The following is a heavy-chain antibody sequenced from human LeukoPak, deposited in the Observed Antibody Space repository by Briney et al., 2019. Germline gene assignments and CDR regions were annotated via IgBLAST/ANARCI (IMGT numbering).Heavy chain of an antibody. Sequence: SETLSLTCTVSGGSISSYYWSWIRQPPGKGLEWIGYIYYSGSTNYNPSLKSRVTISVDTSQNQFSLKLSSVTAADTAVYYCASGGFGEFYFGYWGQGTLVTVSS. CDR2: IYYSGST. CDR3: ASGGFGEFYFGY. CDR1: GGSISSYY. D-gene: IGHD3-10*01. J-gene: IGHJ4*02. V-gene: IGHV4-59*01.